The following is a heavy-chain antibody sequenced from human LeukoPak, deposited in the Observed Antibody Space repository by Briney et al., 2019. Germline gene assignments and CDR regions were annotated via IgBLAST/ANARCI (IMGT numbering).Heavy chain of an antibody. V-gene: IGHV1-46*01. CDR1: GYTFTSYY. D-gene: IGHD3-22*01. CDR3: ARHGLKYYDSSGYRDY. Sequence: ASVKVSCKASGYTFTSYYMHWVRQAPGQGLEWMGIINPSGGSTSYAQKFQGRVTMTRDTSTSTVYMELSSPRSEDTAVYYCARHGLKYYDSSGYRDYWGQGTLVTVSS. CDR2: INPSGGST. J-gene: IGHJ4*02.